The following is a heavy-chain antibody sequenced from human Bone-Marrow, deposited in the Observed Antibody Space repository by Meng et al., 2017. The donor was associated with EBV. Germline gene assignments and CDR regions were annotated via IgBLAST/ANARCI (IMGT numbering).Heavy chain of an antibody. CDR2: INHSGST. CDR3: ARSAKGYFGL. Sequence: QVRLQQWGAGLLKPSETLSLPCAVYGGSFSGYYWSWIRQPPGKGLEWIGEINHSGSTNYSPSLKSRVTISVDTSKNQFSLKLSSVTAADTAVYYCARSAKGYFGLWGRGTLVTVSS. CDR1: GGSFSGYY. V-gene: IGHV4-34*01. J-gene: IGHJ2*01.